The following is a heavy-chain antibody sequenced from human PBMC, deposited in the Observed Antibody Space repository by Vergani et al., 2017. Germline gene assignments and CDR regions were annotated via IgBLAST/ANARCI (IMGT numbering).Heavy chain of an antibody. CDR1: GGTFSSYA. CDR2: ISPIFGTA. Sequence: QVQLVQSGAEVKKPGSSVKVSCKASGGTFSSYAISWVRQAPGQGLEWMGGISPIFGTANYAQKFQGRVTITADESTSTAYMGLSCLRSEDTAVYYCARESGAAAGLDYFDYWGQGTLVTVSS. D-gene: IGHD6-13*01. V-gene: IGHV1-69*01. CDR3: ARESGAAAGLDYFDY. J-gene: IGHJ4*02.